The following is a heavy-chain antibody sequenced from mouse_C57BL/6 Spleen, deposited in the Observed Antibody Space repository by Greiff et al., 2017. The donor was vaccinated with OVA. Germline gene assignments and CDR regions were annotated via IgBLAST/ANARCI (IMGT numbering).Heavy chain of an antibody. CDR2: ISNGGGST. D-gene: IGHD1-1*01. Sequence: DVQLVESGGGLVQPGGSLKLSCAASGFTFSDYYMYWVRQTPEKRLEWVAYISNGGGSTYYPDTVKGRFTISRDNAKNTLYLQMSRLKSEDTAMYYCARRYYGSSSYWYFDVWGTGTTVTVSS. V-gene: IGHV5-12*01. J-gene: IGHJ1*03. CDR3: ARRYYGSSSYWYFDV. CDR1: GFTFSDYY.